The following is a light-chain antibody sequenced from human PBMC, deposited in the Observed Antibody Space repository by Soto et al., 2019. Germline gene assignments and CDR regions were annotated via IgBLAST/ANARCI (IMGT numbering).Light chain of an antibody. CDR2: DAS. CDR3: QEYNTWPWT. V-gene: IGKV3-11*01. CDR1: QRVSSF. J-gene: IGKJ1*01. Sequence: EIVFTQSQAALSLSPGERATLSCRASQRVSSFLAWYPQTPGQAPSLLIYDASSRAAGIPARFSGSGSRKDCPTTISSLEPDDDAVYYRQEYNTWPWTFGQGTKVDIK.